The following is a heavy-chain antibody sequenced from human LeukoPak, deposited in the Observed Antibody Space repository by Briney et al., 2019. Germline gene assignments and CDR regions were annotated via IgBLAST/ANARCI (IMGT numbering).Heavy chain of an antibody. CDR3: ARVGNTGDAVIIPAAMGFDN. D-gene: IGHD2-2*01. CDR2: MSSTSTTI. J-gene: IGHJ4*02. Sequence: PGGSLRLSCAASEFTFDDYTMQWVRQAPGKGLKWISYMSSTSTTIFYADSVKGRFTISRDNAKNSLYLQMNSLRAEDTAVYFCARVGNTGDAVIIPAAMGFDNWGQGTVVTVSS. CDR1: EFTFDDYT. V-gene: IGHV3-48*01.